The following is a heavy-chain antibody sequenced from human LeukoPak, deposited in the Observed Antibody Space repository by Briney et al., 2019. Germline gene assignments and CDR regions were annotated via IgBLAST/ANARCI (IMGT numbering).Heavy chain of an antibody. CDR2: IKKTGSET. J-gene: IGHJ4*02. V-gene: IGHV3-7*01. Sequence: GGSLRLSCEASKFIFSNYWMSWVRQAPGKGLEWVAYIKKTGSETYYVDSVKGRFTITRDNARNSVFLQMNSLRAEDTAVYYCAREDGYCSGGNCYSYFDSWGQGTLVTVSS. D-gene: IGHD2-15*01. CDR1: KFIFSNYW. CDR3: AREDGYCSGGNCYSYFDS.